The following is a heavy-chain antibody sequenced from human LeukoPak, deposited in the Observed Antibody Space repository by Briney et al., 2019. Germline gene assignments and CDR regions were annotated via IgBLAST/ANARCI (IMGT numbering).Heavy chain of an antibody. CDR1: GGSISSGGYY. CDR3: ARRRVVVASTDGASGAFDI. J-gene: IGHJ3*02. D-gene: IGHD2-15*01. CDR2: IYYSGST. V-gene: IGHV4-31*03. Sequence: SETLSLTCTVSGGSISSGGYYWSWIRQHPGKGLEWIGYIYYSGSTYYNPSLRSRVTISADTSKNQFSLKLSSVTAADTAVYFCARRRVVVASTDGASGAFDIWGQGTMVTVSS.